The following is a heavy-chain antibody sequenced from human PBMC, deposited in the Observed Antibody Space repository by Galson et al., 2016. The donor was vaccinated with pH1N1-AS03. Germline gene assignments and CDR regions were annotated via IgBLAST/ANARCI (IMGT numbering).Heavy chain of an antibody. J-gene: IGHJ4*02. V-gene: IGHV1-69*06. Sequence: SVKVSCKASGGTLSDWAGNWVRGAPGQGVGGMGGSVGIFGSANHVQCAHGRVTITADIFTNTAYMELSGLSSEDTAVYYCARGLTYHFGSGSVFWGQGTLVTVSS. D-gene: IGHD3-10*01. CDR3: ARGLTYHFGSGSVF. CDR1: GGTLSDWA. CDR2: SVGIFGSA.